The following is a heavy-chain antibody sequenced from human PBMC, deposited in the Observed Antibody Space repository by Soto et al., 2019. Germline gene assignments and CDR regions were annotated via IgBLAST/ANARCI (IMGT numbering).Heavy chain of an antibody. CDR3: ARDHPTDYDDSSGYYYYYGMDV. D-gene: IGHD3-22*01. CDR2: TSAYNGNT. J-gene: IGHJ6*02. Sequence: QVQLVQSGAEVKKPGASVKVSCKASGYTFTSYGISWVRQAPGQGLEWMGWTSAYNGNTNYAPKLQGRVTMTTDTITSTAYMELRSLRSDDTAVYYCARDHPTDYDDSSGYYYYYGMDVWGQGTTVIVSS. CDR1: GYTFTSYG. V-gene: IGHV1-18*01.